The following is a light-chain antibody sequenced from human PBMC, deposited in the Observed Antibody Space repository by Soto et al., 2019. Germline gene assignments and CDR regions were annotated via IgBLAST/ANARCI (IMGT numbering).Light chain of an antibody. CDR1: QSVSSN. CDR2: GAS. Sequence: EIVITQSPATLSVSPGERATLSCRASQSVSSNLAWYQQKPGQAPRLLIYGASTRANGIPARFSGSGSGTESTLTISSLQSEDFAVYYCQQYNNWPTITFGQGTRLEIK. CDR3: QQYNNWPTIT. J-gene: IGKJ5*01. V-gene: IGKV3-15*01.